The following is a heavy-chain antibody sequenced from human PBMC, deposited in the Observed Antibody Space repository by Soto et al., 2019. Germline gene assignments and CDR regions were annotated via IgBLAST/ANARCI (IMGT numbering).Heavy chain of an antibody. Sequence: GGSLRLSCAASGFSFSDYEMNWVRQTPGKGLEWLSYISSSGGTIKYADSVKGRFTISRDNAKNSLYLQMHSLRADDTAVYYCARDAVEIYYKFGLDVWGQGTPVTVSS. CDR2: ISSSGGTI. CDR3: ARDAVEIYYKFGLDV. CDR1: GFSFSDYE. V-gene: IGHV3-48*03. J-gene: IGHJ6*02. D-gene: IGHD3-10*01.